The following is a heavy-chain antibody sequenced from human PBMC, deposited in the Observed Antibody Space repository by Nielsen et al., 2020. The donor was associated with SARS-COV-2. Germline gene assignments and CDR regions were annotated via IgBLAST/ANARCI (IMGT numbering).Heavy chain of an antibody. CDR3: ARMATVETYYYGSGSYLPRPRDAFDI. V-gene: IGHV4-39*07. Sequence: RQAPGKGLEWIGSIYYSGSTYYNPSLKSRVTISVDTSKNQFSLKLGSVTAADTAVYYCARMATVETYYYGSGSYLPRPRDAFDIWGQGTMVTVSS. CDR2: IYYSGST. J-gene: IGHJ3*02. D-gene: IGHD3-10*01.